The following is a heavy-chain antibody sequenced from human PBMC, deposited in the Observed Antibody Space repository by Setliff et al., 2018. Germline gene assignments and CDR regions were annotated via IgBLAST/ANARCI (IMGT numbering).Heavy chain of an antibody. CDR1: GGSFSGYQ. D-gene: IGHD6-19*01. CDR2: INHSGNP. CDR3: ARRPIALAGYRKGAFDI. Sequence: SETLSLTCVVYGGSFSGYQWSWIRQPPGKGLEWIGEINHSGNPHYHPSLRSRVTMSVDTSKNQFSLKLSSVTAADTAVYYCARRPIALAGYRKGAFDIWGQGTMVTVSS. J-gene: IGHJ3*02. V-gene: IGHV4-34*01.